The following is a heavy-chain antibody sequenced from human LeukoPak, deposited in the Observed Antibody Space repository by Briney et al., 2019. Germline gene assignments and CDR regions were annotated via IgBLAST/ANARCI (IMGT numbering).Heavy chain of an antibody. CDR1: GGSFSGYY. J-gene: IGHJ4*02. CDR2: INHSGST. D-gene: IGHD4-23*01. CDR3: AARFYGGRLRFGY. V-gene: IGHV4-34*01. Sequence: SETLSLTCAVYGGSFSGYYWSWIRQPPGKGLEWIGEINHSGSTNYNPSLKSRVTISVDTSKNQFSLKLSSVTAADTAVYYCAARFYGGRLRFGYWGQGTLVSVSS.